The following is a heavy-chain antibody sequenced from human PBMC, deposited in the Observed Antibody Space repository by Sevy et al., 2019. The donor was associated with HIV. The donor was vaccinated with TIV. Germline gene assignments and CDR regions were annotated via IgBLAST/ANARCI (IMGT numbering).Heavy chain of an antibody. V-gene: IGHV3-74*01. J-gene: IGHJ4*02. CDR3: VAANSWEDY. Sequence: GGSLRLSCEGSGYTFSNYWMHWVRQAPGKGLEWVSRVNSDGGDTAYADSVKGRFTISRDNAENTMSLQMNSLRAEDTGLYYCVAANSWEDYWGQWTQVTVSS. CDR1: GYTFSNYW. CDR2: VNSDGGDT. D-gene: IGHD6-13*01.